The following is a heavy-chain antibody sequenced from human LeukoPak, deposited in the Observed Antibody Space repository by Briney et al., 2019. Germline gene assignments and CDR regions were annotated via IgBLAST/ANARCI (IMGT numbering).Heavy chain of an antibody. CDR3: AKPHFDS. Sequence: WGYLRLSCAASGFTFNNYNMNSLRQTPGNGLKWVSYISLSSSSIYYADSVKGRFTIYRDNSKNTLYLQMNSLRAEDTAVYYCAKPHFDSWGQGTLVTVSS. CDR2: ISLSSSSI. CDR1: GFTFNNYN. J-gene: IGHJ4*02. V-gene: IGHV3-48*01.